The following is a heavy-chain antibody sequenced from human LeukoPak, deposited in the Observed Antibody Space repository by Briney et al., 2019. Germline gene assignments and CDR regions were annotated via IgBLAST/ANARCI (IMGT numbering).Heavy chain of an antibody. D-gene: IGHD3-3*01. V-gene: IGHV3-23*01. CDR1: GLTFSSYA. CDR3: AQSFFGVVIPDAFDI. Sequence: PGGSLRLSCAASGLTFSSYAMSWVRQAPGKGLEWVSAISGSGGSTYYADSVKGRFTISRDNSKNTLYLQMNSLRAEDTAVYYCAQSFFGVVIPDAFDIWGQGTMVTVSS. CDR2: ISGSGGST. J-gene: IGHJ3*02.